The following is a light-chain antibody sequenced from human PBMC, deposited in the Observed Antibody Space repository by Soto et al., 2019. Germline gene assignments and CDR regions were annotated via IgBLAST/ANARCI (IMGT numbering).Light chain of an antibody. CDR2: LNSDGSH. CDR3: QTWGTGVV. J-gene: IGLJ2*01. Sequence: QLVLTQSPSASASLGASVKLTCTLSSGHSSYAIAWHQQQPEKGPRYLMKLNSDGSHSKGDGIPDRFSGSSSGAERYLTSSSLQSDDEADYYCQTWGTGVVFGGGTKLTVL. CDR1: SGHSSYA. V-gene: IGLV4-69*01.